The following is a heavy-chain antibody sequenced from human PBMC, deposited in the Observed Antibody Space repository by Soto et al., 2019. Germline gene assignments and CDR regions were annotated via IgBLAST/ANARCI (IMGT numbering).Heavy chain of an antibody. V-gene: IGHV2-26*01. D-gene: IGHD6-6*01. J-gene: IGHJ5*02. CDR1: GLSITDSEMG. CDR3: ARRHLPSQVSPCFDP. CDR2: IDSSGEK. Sequence: QVTLKESGPVLVKPTETLTLRCTVSGLSITDSEMGVSWIRQPPGQPLEWLAHIDSSGEKSYRTFLKSRLAISKETSKGQIVLTRRNMDPADTAPYYWARRHLPSQVSPCFDPWGQGIPFPVSS.